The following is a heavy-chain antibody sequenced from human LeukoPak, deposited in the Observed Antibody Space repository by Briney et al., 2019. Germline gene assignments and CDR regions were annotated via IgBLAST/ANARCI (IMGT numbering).Heavy chain of an antibody. V-gene: IGHV3-23*01. D-gene: IGHD6-13*01. CDR3: ASEHSSSWYRTFDY. CDR2: ISNNGGYT. J-gene: IGHJ4*02. CDR1: GFTFSSSA. Sequence: PGGSLRLSCAASGFTFSSSAMSWVRQAPGKGLEWVSAISNNGGYTYYADSVQGRFTISRDNSKNTLYLQMNSLRAEDTAVYYCASEHSSSWYRTFDYWGQGTLVTVSS.